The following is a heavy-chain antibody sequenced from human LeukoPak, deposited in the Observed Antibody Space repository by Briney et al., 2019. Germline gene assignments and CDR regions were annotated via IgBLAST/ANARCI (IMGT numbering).Heavy chain of an antibody. V-gene: IGHV4-59*08. Sequence: PSETVSLTCTVPGGSISSYYWNWIRQPPGKGLEWIGYIYYSGSTNYNPSLKSRVTISVDTSKNQFSPRLSSVTAADTAVYYCAGGTGAVDYWGQGTLVTVSS. CDR3: AGGTGAVDY. CDR2: IYYSGST. J-gene: IGHJ4*02. CDR1: GGSISSYY. D-gene: IGHD2-8*02.